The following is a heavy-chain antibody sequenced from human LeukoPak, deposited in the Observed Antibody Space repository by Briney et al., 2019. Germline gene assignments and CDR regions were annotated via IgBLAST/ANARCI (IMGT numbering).Heavy chain of an antibody. CDR2: IKSDGSST. CDR1: GFTFSSYW. D-gene: IGHD1-1*01. V-gene: IGHV3-74*01. CDR3: ARAYNSHFDY. J-gene: IGHJ4*02. Sequence: GGSLRLSCAAPGFTFSSYWMHWVRQAPGKGLVCVSRIKSDGSSTSYADSGKGRFTISRDDAKNTLYLQMNSLRAEDTAVYYCARAYNSHFDYWGQGALVTVSS.